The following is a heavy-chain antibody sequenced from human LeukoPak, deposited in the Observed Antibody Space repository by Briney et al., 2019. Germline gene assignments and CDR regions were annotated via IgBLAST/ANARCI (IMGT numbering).Heavy chain of an antibody. V-gene: IGHV3-30*02. CDR3: AKDSMVYCSSTSCYPDY. CDR2: IRYDGSNK. J-gene: IGHJ4*02. D-gene: IGHD2-2*01. CDR1: GFTFSSYG. Sequence: GGSLRLSCAASGFTFSSYGMHWVRQAPGKGLEWVAFIRYDGSNKYYADSVKGRFTISRDNSKNTLCLQMNSLRAEDTAVYYCAKDSMVYCSSTSCYPDYWGQGTLVTVSS.